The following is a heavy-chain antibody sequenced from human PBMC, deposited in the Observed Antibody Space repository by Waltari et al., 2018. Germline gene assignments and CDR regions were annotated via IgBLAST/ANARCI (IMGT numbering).Heavy chain of an antibody. CDR2: MNPNSGNT. CDR3: ARGRRGDSGSYSIYYYYMDV. CDR1: GYTFTSYD. D-gene: IGHD1-26*01. Sequence: QVQLVQSGAEVKKPGASVKVSCKASGYTFTSYDINWFRQATGQGLEWMGWMNPNSGNTGYAQKFQGRVTMTRNTSISTAYMELSSLRSEDTAVYYCARGRRGDSGSYSIYYYYMDVWGKETTVTVSS. V-gene: IGHV1-8*01. J-gene: IGHJ6*03.